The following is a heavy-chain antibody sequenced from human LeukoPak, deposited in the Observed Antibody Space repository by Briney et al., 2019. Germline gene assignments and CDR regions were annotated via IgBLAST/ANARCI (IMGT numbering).Heavy chain of an antibody. CDR1: DGSISIYY. Sequence: ETLSLTCTVSDGSISIYYWNWVRQAPGKGLEWVSAISGSGGSTYYADSVKGRFTISRDNSKNTLYLQMNSLRVEDTAVYYCAKLDYWGQGTLVTVSS. CDR3: AKLDY. CDR2: ISGSGGST. J-gene: IGHJ4*02. V-gene: IGHV3-23*01.